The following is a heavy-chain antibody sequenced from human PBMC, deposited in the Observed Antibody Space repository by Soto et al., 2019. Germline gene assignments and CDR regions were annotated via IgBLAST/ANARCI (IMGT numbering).Heavy chain of an antibody. D-gene: IGHD6-13*01. CDR3: AREGYSSYGRDYYYGMDV. Sequence: SQTLSLTCAISGDSVSSNSAAWNWIRQSPSRGLEWLGRTYYRSKWYNDYAVSVKSRITINPDTSKNQFSLQLNSVTPEDTAVYYCAREGYSSYGRDYYYGMDVWGQGTTVNRLL. V-gene: IGHV6-1*01. J-gene: IGHJ6*02. CDR2: TYYRSKWYN. CDR1: GDSVSSNSAA.